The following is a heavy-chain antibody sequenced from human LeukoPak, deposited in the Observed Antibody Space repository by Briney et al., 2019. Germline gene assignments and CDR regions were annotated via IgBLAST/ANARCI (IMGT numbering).Heavy chain of an antibody. V-gene: IGHV4-39*07. J-gene: IGHJ3*02. CDR1: GGSISSTLYY. CDR2: IYYSGST. CDR3: ARVPTYYYVSGDLGAFDI. D-gene: IGHD3-22*01. Sequence: ASETLSLTCTVSGGSISSTLYYWGWIRQPPGKGLEWTGSIYYSGSTYYNPSLKSRVTISIDTSKNQFSLKLSSVTAADTAVFYCARVPTYYYVSGDLGAFDIWGQGTMVTVSS.